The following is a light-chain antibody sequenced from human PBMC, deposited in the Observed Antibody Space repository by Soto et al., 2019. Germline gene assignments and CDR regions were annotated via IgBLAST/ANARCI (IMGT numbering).Light chain of an antibody. V-gene: IGLV4-60*02. CDR3: ETWDSNSWV. CDR2: LEGSGSY. CDR1: SGHSSYI. J-gene: IGLJ3*02. Sequence: QSVLTQSSSASASLGSSVKLTCTLSSGHSSYIIAWHQQQPGKAPRYLMKLEGSGSYNKGSGVPDLFSGSSSEADRYLTVSTLQFEDEAEYYCETWDSNSWVFGGGTKLTVL.